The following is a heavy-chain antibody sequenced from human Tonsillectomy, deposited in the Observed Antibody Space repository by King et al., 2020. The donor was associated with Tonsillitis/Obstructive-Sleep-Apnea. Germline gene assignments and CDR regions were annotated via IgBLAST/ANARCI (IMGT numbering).Heavy chain of an antibody. V-gene: IGHV4-34*01. J-gene: IGHJ6*03. CDR3: GTNAGDYYYDMDV. D-gene: IGHD2-2*01. CDR2: INHSGST. CDR1: GGSFSGYY. Sequence: VQLQQWGAGLLKPSETLSLTCGVYGGSFSGYYWSWIRQPPGKGLEWIGEINHSGSTDYNSSLKSRVTISRDTSKNQFSLRLTSVTAADPAVYYCGTNAGDYYYDMDVWGKGTTVTVSS.